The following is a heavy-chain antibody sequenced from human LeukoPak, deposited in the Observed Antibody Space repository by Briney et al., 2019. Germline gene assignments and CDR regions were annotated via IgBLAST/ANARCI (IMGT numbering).Heavy chain of an antibody. CDR3: ASGGSSAGFDY. CDR2: ISGYNGNT. D-gene: IGHD2-2*01. J-gene: IGHJ4*02. V-gene: IGHV1-18*01. Sequence: ASVKVSCKASGYTXTSYGISWVRQAPGHGLEYMGWISGYNGNTNYAQKLQGRVTMTTDTSTSTAYMELSRLRSDDTAVYYCASGGSSAGFDYWGQGTLVTVSS. CDR1: GYTXTSYG.